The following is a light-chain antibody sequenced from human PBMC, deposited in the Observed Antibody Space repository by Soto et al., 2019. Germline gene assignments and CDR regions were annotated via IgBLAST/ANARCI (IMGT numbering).Light chain of an antibody. V-gene: IGKV1-27*01. J-gene: IGKJ3*01. CDR1: QGISNY. CDR3: QKYNSAPLT. CDR2: AAS. Sequence: DIPMTQSPSSLSASVGDRVTITCRASQGISNYLAWYQQKPGKVPRLLIYAASTWQSGVPSRYSGSGSGTDFTLTISSLQPEDVATYYCQKYNSAPLTFGHGTKVDIK.